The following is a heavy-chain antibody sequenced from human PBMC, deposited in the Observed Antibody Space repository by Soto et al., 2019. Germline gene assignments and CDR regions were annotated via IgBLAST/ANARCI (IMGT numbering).Heavy chain of an antibody. CDR1: GFTVSSNY. D-gene: IGHD6-13*01. V-gene: IGHV3-66*01. J-gene: IGHJ4*02. CDR2: IYSGGST. CDR3: AREKGYGYSSSWSNY. Sequence: EVQLVESGGGLVQPGGSLRLSCAASGFTVSSNYMSWVRQAPGKGLEWVSVIYSGGSTYYADSVKGRFTISRDNSKNTLYLQMNSLRAEDTAVYYCAREKGYGYSSSWSNYWGQGTLVTVSS.